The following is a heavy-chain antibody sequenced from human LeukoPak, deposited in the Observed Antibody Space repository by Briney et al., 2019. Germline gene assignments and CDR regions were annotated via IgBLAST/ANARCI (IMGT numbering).Heavy chain of an antibody. CDR1: GYTFTSYG. CDR2: ISAYNGNT. V-gene: IGHV1-18*04. D-gene: IGHD6-13*01. Sequence: GASVRVSCKASGYTFTSYGISWVRQAPGQGLEWMGWISAYNGNTNYAQKLQGRVTMTTDTSTSTAYMELRSLRSDDTAVYYCARDPGAAAARHFDYWGQGTLVTVSS. J-gene: IGHJ4*02. CDR3: ARDPGAAAARHFDY.